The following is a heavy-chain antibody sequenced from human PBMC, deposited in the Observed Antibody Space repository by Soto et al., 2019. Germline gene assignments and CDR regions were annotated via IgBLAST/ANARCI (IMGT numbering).Heavy chain of an antibody. CDR3: ARGPAAVDY. J-gene: IGHJ4*02. CDR1: GGSFSGYY. V-gene: IGHV4-34*01. CDR2: INHSGST. Sequence: SETLSLTCAVYGGSFSGYYWSWIRQPPGKGLEWIGEINHSGSTNYNPSLKSRVTISVDTSKNQFSLKLSSVTAADKAVYYCARGPAAVDYWGQGTLVTVYS. D-gene: IGHD6-13*01.